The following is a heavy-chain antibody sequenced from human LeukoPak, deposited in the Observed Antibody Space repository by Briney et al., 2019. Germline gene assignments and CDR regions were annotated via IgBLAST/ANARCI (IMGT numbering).Heavy chain of an antibody. J-gene: IGHJ4*02. CDR2: IIPIFGTA. CDR1: GGTFISYA. CDR3: ARDSGLGYSSSLGDY. D-gene: IGHD6-13*01. V-gene: IGHV1-69*05. Sequence: GSSVKVSCKASGGTFISYAISWVRQAPGQGLEWVGRIIPIFGTANYAQKFQGRVTITTDESTSTAYMELSSLRSEDTAVYYCARDSGLGYSSSLGDYWGQGTLVTVSS.